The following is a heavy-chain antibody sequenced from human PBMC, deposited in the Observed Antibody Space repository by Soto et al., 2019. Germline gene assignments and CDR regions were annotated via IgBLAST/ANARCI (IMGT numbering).Heavy chain of an antibody. Sequence: SETLSLTCTVSGGSISSYYWSWIRQPPGKGLEWIGHIYYSGSTNYNPSLRSRVTISVDTSKNQFSLKLSSVTAADTAVYYCARGEGFDWLLYPYYFDYWGQGTLVTVS. CDR2: IYYSGST. CDR1: GGSISSYY. CDR3: ARGEGFDWLLYPYYFDY. J-gene: IGHJ4*02. D-gene: IGHD3-9*01. V-gene: IGHV4-59*01.